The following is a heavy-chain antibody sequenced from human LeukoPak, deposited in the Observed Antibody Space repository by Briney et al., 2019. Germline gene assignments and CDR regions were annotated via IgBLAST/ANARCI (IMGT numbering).Heavy chain of an antibody. J-gene: IGHJ5*01. CDR2: TYYRSKWYN. V-gene: IGHV6-1*01. D-gene: IGHD1-26*01. Sequence: QTLSLAFAIAGESVSSRSAAMHWIRQSPSRGLEWLGRTYYRSKWYNEYAVSVKSRIIVNPDTAKNQFSLQMNSVTPEDTAVYFCSRANVGNWSYSWGQGTLVTVSS. CDR1: GESVSSRSAA. CDR3: SRANVGNWSYS.